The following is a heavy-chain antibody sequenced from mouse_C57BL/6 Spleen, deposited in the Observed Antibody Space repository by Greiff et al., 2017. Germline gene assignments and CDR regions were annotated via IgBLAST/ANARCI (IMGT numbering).Heavy chain of an antibody. J-gene: IGHJ3*01. CDR1: GYTFTDYY. D-gene: IGHD2-4*01. CDR3: AREIYYDYDGNRFAY. V-gene: IGHV1-26*01. CDR2: INPNNGGP. Sequence: VQLQQSGPELVKPGASVKISCKASGYTFTDYYMNWVKQSHGKSLEWIGDINPNNGGPSYNQKFKGKATLTVDKSSSTAYMELRSLTSEDSAVYYCAREIYYDYDGNRFAYWGQGTLVTVSA.